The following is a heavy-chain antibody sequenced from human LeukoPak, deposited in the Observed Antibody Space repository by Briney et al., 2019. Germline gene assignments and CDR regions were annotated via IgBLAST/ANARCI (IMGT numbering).Heavy chain of an antibody. J-gene: IGHJ4*02. CDR2: IYTSGST. Sequence: SETLSLTCTVSGGSISSGSYYWSWIRQPAGKGLECIGRIYTSGSTEYNPSLKSRVSMSLDTSKNQLSLKLSSVTAADTAVYYCARGGGATTHFDYWGQGTLVTASS. CDR1: GGSISSGSYY. V-gene: IGHV4-61*02. CDR3: ARGGGATTHFDY. D-gene: IGHD1-26*01.